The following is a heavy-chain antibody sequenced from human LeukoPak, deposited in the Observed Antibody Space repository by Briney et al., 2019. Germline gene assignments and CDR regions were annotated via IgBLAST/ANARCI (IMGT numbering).Heavy chain of an antibody. CDR2: ISYDGSNK. Sequence: GGSLRLSCAASGFTFSSYGMHWVRQAPGKGLEWVAVISYDGSNKYYADSVKGRFTISRDNSKNTLYLQMNSLRAEDTAVYYCAKGRGFDYWGQGTLVTVSS. CDR3: AKGRGFDY. CDR1: GFTFSSYG. J-gene: IGHJ4*02. D-gene: IGHD3-10*01. V-gene: IGHV3-30*18.